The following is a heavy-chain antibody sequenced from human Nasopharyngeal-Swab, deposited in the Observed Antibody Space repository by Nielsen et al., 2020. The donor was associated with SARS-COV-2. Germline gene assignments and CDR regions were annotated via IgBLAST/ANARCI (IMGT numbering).Heavy chain of an antibody. CDR1: GFTFSSYS. Sequence: GGSLRLSCAASGFTFSSYSMNWVRQAPGKGLEWVSYISSSSSTIYYADSVKGRFTISRDNAKNSLYLQMNSLRAEDTAVYYCARDAEYYYGSGTPYYYGMDVWGQGTTVTVSS. J-gene: IGHJ6*02. CDR2: ISSSSSTI. V-gene: IGHV3-48*01. D-gene: IGHD3-10*01. CDR3: ARDAEYYYGSGTPYYYGMDV.